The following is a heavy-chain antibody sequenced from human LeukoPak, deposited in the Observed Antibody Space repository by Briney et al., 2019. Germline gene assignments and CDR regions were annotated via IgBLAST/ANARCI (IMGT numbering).Heavy chain of an antibody. J-gene: IGHJ6*03. CDR1: GFTFSSYG. CDR2: IRYDGSNK. Sequence: GGSLRLSCAASGFTFSSYGMHWVRQAPGKGLEWVAFIRYDGSNKYYADSVKGRFTISRDNSKNTLYLQMNSLRAEDTAVYYCAFGYSSGWAGYMDVWGKGTTVTVSS. D-gene: IGHD6-19*01. V-gene: IGHV3-30*02. CDR3: AFGYSSGWAGYMDV.